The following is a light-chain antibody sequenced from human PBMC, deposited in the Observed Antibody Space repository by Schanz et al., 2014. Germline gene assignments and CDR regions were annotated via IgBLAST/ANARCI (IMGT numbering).Light chain of an antibody. CDR3: QSYDSSLSGCWV. CDR2: DVS. CDR1: SSDVGGYNY. Sequence: QSALTQPASVSGSPGQSITISCTGTSSDVGGYNYVSWYQQHPGKAPKLMIYDVSNRPSGVSNRFSGSKSGNTASLTISGLQAEDEADYYCQSYDSSLSGCWVFGGGTKLTVL. J-gene: IGLJ3*02. V-gene: IGLV2-14*01.